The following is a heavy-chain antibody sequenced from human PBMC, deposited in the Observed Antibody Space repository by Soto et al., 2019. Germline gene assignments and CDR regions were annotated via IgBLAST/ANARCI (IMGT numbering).Heavy chain of an antibody. CDR1: GFTFDDYT. J-gene: IGHJ4*02. Sequence: PGGSLRLSCAASGFTFDDYTMHWVRQAPGKGLEWVSLISWDGGSTYYADSVKGRFTISRDNSKNSLYLQMDSLRTEDTALYYCAKGLSPSGSYDYWGQGTLVTVSS. V-gene: IGHV3-43*01. D-gene: IGHD1-26*01. CDR2: ISWDGGST. CDR3: AKGLSPSGSYDY.